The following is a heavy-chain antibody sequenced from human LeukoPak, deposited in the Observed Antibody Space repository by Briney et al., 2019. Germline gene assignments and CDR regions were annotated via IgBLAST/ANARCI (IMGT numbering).Heavy chain of an antibody. CDR3: ERAPGDYYDSSGFPNYYYYYMDV. J-gene: IGHJ6*03. D-gene: IGHD3-22*01. Sequence: ASVKVSRKASGYTFTGYYMHGVRQAPGQEREWMGWINPNSGGTNHEQKFQGRDTMTRDTSISTAYMELSRLRSEETAVYYCERAPGDYYDSSGFPNYYYYYMDVWGKGTKVTISS. CDR2: INPNSGGT. CDR1: GYTFTGYY. V-gene: IGHV1-2*02.